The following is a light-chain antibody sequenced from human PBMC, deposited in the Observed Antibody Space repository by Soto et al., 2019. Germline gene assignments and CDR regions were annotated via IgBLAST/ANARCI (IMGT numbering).Light chain of an antibody. CDR3: AAWDDSLNGHVV. Sequence: QSALTQPPSASGTPGQRVTISCSGSSSNIGSNTVNWYQQLPGTAPKLLIYSNNQRPSGVPDRFSGSKSGTSASLAISGLQSEDGADYYCAAWDDSLNGHVVFGGGTKLTVL. V-gene: IGLV1-44*01. CDR1: SSNIGSNT. CDR2: SNN. J-gene: IGLJ2*01.